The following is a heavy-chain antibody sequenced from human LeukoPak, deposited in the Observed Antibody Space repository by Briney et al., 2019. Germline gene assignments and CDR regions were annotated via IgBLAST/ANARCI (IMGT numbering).Heavy chain of an antibody. J-gene: IGHJ4*02. CDR2: INPNSGGT. Sequence: GASVKVSCKASGYTFTGYYMHWVRQAPGQGLEWMGWINPNSGGTNFAQKFQGRVTMTRDTSISTVYMELSRLRSDDTAVYYCARAIAVAEYYFDYWGQGTLVTVSS. D-gene: IGHD6-19*01. CDR1: GYTFTGYY. V-gene: IGHV1-2*02. CDR3: ARAIAVAEYYFDY.